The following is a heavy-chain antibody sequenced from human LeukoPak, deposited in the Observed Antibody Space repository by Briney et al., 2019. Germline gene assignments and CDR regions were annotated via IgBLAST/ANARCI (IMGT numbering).Heavy chain of an antibody. D-gene: IGHD3-10*01. CDR2: IIPIFGIE. Sequence: ASVTVSCKASGGTFSSYAISWVRQAPGQGLEWMGRIIPIFGIENYAQKFQGRVTITADKSTSTAYMELSSLRSEDTAVYYCARGSPQPRSFDYWGQGTLVTVSS. J-gene: IGHJ4*02. CDR1: GGTFSSYA. V-gene: IGHV1-69*04. CDR3: ARGSPQPRSFDY.